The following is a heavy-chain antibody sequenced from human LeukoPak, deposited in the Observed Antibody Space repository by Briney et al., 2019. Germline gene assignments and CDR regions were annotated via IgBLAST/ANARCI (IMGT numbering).Heavy chain of an antibody. V-gene: IGHV4-4*07. J-gene: IGHJ5*02. CDR2: IYTSGST. Sequence: SETLSLTCTVSGGSISSYYWSWIRQPAGEGLEWIGRIYTSGSTNYNPSLKSRVTMSVDTSKNQFSLKLSSVTAADTAVYYCAREGRLTIFGVVIPYNWFDPWGQGTLVTVSS. D-gene: IGHD3-3*01. CDR3: AREGRLTIFGVVIPYNWFDP. CDR1: GGSISSYY.